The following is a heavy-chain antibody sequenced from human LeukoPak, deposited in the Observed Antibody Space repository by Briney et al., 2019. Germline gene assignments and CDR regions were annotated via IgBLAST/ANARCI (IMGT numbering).Heavy chain of an antibody. Sequence: GGAVRLSCAASGFTFSSYAMSWVRQAPGKGLEWVSAINSIDYRTYATDSVKGRFTISRDNPKNTLYLQMNSLRAEDTAVYYCAKKVPANWGSYFDYWGQGTLVTVSS. J-gene: IGHJ4*02. D-gene: IGHD7-27*01. CDR1: GFTFSSYA. V-gene: IGHV3-23*01. CDR3: AKKVPANWGSYFDY. CDR2: INSIDYRT.